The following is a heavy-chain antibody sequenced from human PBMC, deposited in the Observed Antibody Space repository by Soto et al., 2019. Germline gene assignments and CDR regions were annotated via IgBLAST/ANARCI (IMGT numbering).Heavy chain of an antibody. CDR1: GFTFSSYA. J-gene: IGHJ6*02. Sequence: GGSLRLSCAASGFTFSSYAMHWVRQAPGKGLEWVAVISYDGSNKYYADSVKGRFTISRDNSKNTLYLQMDSLRAEDTAVYYCARDDHNWYYYYGMDVWGQGTTVTVSS. CDR2: ISYDGSNK. CDR3: ARDDHNWYYYYGMDV. V-gene: IGHV3-30-3*01.